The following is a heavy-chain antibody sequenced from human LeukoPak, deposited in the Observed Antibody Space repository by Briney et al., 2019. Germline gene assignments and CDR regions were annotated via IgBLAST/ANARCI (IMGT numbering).Heavy chain of an antibody. CDR1: GYTFTCYY. CDR2: INPNSGGT. CDR3: ARVRAAGIFDY. Sequence: ASVKVSCKASGYTFTCYYMHWVRQAPGQGLEWMGRINPNSGGTNYAQKFQGRVTMTRGTSISTAYMELSRLRSDDTAVYYCARVRAAGIFDYWGQGTLVTVSS. J-gene: IGHJ4*02. V-gene: IGHV1-2*06. D-gene: IGHD6-13*01.